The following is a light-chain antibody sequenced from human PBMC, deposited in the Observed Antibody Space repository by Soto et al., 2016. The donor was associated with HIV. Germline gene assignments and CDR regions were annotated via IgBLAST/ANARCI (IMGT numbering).Light chain of an antibody. V-gene: IGLV3-21*01. J-gene: IGLJ3*02. Sequence: SYELTQPPSVSAAPGETARITCGGNNVGSKSVHWYQQKPGQAPVLVVYDDNVRPSGIPDRFSGSKSGNTATLIISRVEAGDEADYYCQIWDNINDHVVFGGGTKVTVL. CDR3: QIWDNINDHVV. CDR2: DDN. CDR1: NVGSKS.